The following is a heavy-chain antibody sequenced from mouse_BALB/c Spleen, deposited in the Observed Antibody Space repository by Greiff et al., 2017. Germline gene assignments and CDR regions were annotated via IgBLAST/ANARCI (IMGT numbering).Heavy chain of an antibody. CDR1: GFTFSSYG. Sequence: DVMLVESGGGLVQPGGSLKLSCAASGFTFSSYGMSWVRQTPDKRLELVATINSNGGSTYYPDSVKGRFTISRDNAKNTLYLQMSSLKSEDTAMYYCARDRFYYGYDGHYYAMDYWGQGTSVTVSS. J-gene: IGHJ4*01. D-gene: IGHD1-2*01. CDR2: INSNGGST. V-gene: IGHV5-6-3*01. CDR3: ARDRFYYGYDGHYYAMDY.